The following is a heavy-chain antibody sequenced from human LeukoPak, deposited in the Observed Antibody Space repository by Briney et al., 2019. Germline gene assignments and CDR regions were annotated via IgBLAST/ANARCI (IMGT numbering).Heavy chain of an antibody. CDR3: ARDRVTMVRGVIIPNDY. V-gene: IGHV3-21*01. D-gene: IGHD3-10*01. CDR2: ISSSSSYI. Sequence: GGSLRLSCAASGFTFSSYSMNWVRQAPGKGLEWVSSISSSSSYIYYADSVKGRFTISRENAKNSLYLQMNSLRAEDTAVYYCARDRVTMVRGVIIPNDYWGQGTLVTVSS. CDR1: GFTFSSYS. J-gene: IGHJ4*02.